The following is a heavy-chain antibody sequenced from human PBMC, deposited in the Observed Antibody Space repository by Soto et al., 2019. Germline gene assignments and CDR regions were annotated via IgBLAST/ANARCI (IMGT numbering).Heavy chain of an antibody. J-gene: IGHJ6*03. CDR2: ISSSSSTI. V-gene: IGHV3-48*01. CDR3: AREHHMDD. Sequence: GGSLRLSCVASGFTFSSYSMNWVRQAPGKGLEWVSYISSSSSTIYYADSVKGRFTISRDNAKNSLYLQMNRFRSEDTAVYYCAREHHMDDWGKGTTVTVSS. CDR1: GFTFSSYS.